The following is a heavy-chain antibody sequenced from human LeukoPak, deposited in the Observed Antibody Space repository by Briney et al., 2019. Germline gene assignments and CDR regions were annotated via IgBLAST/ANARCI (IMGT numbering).Heavy chain of an antibody. Sequence: PGGSLRLSCAASGFSFSTHSLTWVRQAPGKGLQWVATINHDGSEKDYVDSVKGRFTISRDNAENSLYLQLNSLRAVDTAIYYCARGSGWLDYWGQGTLVTVSS. V-gene: IGHV3-7*03. CDR1: GFSFSTHS. J-gene: IGHJ4*02. D-gene: IGHD6-19*01. CDR2: INHDGSEK. CDR3: ARGSGWLDY.